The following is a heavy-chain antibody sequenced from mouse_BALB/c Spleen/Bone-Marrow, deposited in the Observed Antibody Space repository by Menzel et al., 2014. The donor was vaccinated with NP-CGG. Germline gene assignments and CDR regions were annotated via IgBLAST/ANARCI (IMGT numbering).Heavy chain of an antibody. CDR1: GYTFTTYW. D-gene: IGHD2-1*01. CDR2: VDPSDGYT. Sequence: VQLQESGAELVTPGASVKLSCKASGYTFTTYWMHWVKQRPGHGLEWIGQVDPSDGYTNYSQMFKGKATLTVDKSSSTAYMQLSSLSSEDSAVYYCARGGGNFAWFAYWGQGTLVTVSA. J-gene: IGHJ3*01. V-gene: IGHV1-69*02. CDR3: ARGGGNFAWFAY.